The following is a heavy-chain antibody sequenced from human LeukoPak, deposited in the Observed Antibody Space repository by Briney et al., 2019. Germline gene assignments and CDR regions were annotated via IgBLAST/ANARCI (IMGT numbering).Heavy chain of an antibody. D-gene: IGHD3-22*01. V-gene: IGHV4-4*02. CDR1: GGSISSSNW. J-gene: IGHJ4*02. Sequence: PSGTLSLTCAVSGGSISSSNWWSWVRQPPGKGLEWIGEIYHSGSTNYNPSLKSRVTISVDKSKNQFSLKLSSVTAADTAVYYCARVSGYPRYYFDYWGQGILVTVSS. CDR2: IYHSGST. CDR3: ARVSGYPRYYFDY.